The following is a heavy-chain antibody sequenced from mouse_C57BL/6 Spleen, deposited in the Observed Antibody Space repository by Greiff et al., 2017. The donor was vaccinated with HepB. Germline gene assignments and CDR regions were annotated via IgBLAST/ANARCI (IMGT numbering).Heavy chain of an antibody. D-gene: IGHD1-1*01. CDR1: GYTFTSYW. CDR2: IYPGSGST. CDR3: ARSVTTVVATRDYFDY. J-gene: IGHJ2*01. Sequence: VQLQQPGAELVKPGASVKMSCKASGYTFTSYWITWVKQRPGQGLEWIGDIYPGSGSTNYNEKFKSKATLTVDTSSSTAYMQLSSLTSEDSAVYYCARSVTTVVATRDYFDYWGQGTTLTVSS. V-gene: IGHV1-55*01.